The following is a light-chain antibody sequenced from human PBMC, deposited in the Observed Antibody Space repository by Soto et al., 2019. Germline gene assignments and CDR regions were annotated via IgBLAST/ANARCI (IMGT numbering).Light chain of an antibody. CDR1: QYIDSN. J-gene: IGKJ5*01. Sequence: EIVMTQSPATLSVSPGERATLSCRASQYIDSNLAWYQQKPGQAPRLLSYGASTRATGIPARFSGSGSGTEFTLTISSLQSEDFAVYYCEQYNNWPPSIIFGQGTRLEIK. CDR3: EQYNNWPPSII. V-gene: IGKV3-15*01. CDR2: GAS.